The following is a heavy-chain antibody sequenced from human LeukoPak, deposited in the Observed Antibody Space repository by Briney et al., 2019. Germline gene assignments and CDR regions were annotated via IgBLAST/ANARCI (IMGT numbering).Heavy chain of an antibody. CDR3: ARSTGIAARCFDY. V-gene: IGHV4-34*01. D-gene: IGHD6-6*01. Sequence: SETLSLTCAVYGGSFSGYYWSWIRQPPGKGLEWIGEINHSGSTNYNPSLKSRVTISVDTSKNQFSLKLSSVTAADTAVYYCARSTGIAARCFDYWGQGTLVTVSS. CDR2: INHSGST. CDR1: GGSFSGYY. J-gene: IGHJ4*02.